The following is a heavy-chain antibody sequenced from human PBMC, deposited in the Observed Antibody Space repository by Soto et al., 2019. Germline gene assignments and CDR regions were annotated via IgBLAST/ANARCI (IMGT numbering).Heavy chain of an antibody. V-gene: IGHV4-59*13. Sequence: SETLSLICSVSAGSITSFFWSWIRQLPGKGLQWIGYINYSVITMYNPYFKSRVRISLDTANDQLSLMLTSVTAADTAYYFCVRAADSSARTPDHWGQGTLVTVSS. CDR1: AGSITSFF. CDR3: VRAADSSARTPDH. J-gene: IGHJ4*02. CDR2: INYSVIT. D-gene: IGHD3-22*01.